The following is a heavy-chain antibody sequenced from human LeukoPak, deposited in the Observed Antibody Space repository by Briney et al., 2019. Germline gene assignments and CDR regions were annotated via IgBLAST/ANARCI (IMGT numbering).Heavy chain of an antibody. D-gene: IGHD6-19*01. CDR1: GFTFSSYA. CDR2: ISGSGGNT. J-gene: IGHJ1*01. V-gene: IGHV3-23*01. Sequence: PGGSLRLSCAVSGFTFSSYAMSWVGQAPGKGLEWVSVISGSGGNTYYANSVKGRFTISRDNSKNTLYLQMNSLRAEDTAVYYCSKDPSVAGTAEYFQHWGQGTLVTV. CDR3: SKDPSVAGTAEYFQH.